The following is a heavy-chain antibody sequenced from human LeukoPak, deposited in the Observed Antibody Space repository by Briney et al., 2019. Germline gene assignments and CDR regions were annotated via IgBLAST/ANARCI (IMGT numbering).Heavy chain of an antibody. J-gene: IGHJ6*03. D-gene: IGHD2-2*01. Sequence: SETLSLTCTVSGGSISSGGYYWSWIRQHPGKGLEWIGYIYYSGSTYYNPSLKSRVTISVDTSKNQFSLKLSSETAADTAVYYCARDDTSTSPLYYYYYMDVWGKGTTVTVSS. CDR1: GGSISSGGYY. CDR2: IYYSGST. V-gene: IGHV4-31*03. CDR3: ARDDTSTSPLYYYYYMDV.